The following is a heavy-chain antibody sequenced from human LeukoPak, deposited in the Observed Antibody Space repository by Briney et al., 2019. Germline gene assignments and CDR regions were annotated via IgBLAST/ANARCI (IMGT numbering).Heavy chain of an antibody. CDR1: GGSISSYY. CDR3: AAGYTYGTDVFDI. CDR2: IYYSGST. V-gene: IGHV4-59*01. J-gene: IGHJ3*02. Sequence: SETLSLACTVSGGSISSYYGSWIRQPPGKGLEWIGYIYYSGSTDYNPSLKSRVTISVDTSKNQFSVKLNSVTAADTAVYYCAAGYTYGTDVFDIWGQGTMVTVSS. D-gene: IGHD5-18*01.